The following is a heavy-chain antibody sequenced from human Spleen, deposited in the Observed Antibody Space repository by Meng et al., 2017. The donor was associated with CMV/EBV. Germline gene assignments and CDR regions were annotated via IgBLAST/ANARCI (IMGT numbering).Heavy chain of an antibody. Sequence: GESLKISCAVSGFPLRRHAMSWARQAPGKGLEWVSIICGSGSSTYFADSVKGRFTISRDNSQNTLCAQMNSLRAEDTAVYYCASYCSSTSCYLLRTFDYWGQGTLVTVSS. J-gene: IGHJ4*02. CDR3: ASYCSSTSCYLLRTFDY. CDR1: GFPLRRHA. D-gene: IGHD2-2*01. CDR2: ICGSGSST. V-gene: IGHV3-23*01.